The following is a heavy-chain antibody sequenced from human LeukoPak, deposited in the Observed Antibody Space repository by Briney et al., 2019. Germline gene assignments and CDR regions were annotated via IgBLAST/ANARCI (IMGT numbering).Heavy chain of an antibody. Sequence: PGGSLRLSCAASGFTLSSYAMSWVRQGPGKGLEWVSAISVSGNTYHADSVKGRFTISRDSSKNTLYLQMNSLRAEDAAVYYCARDFASGSYPRIYFDYWGQGTLVTVSS. CDR1: GFTLSSYA. CDR3: ARDFASGSYPRIYFDY. J-gene: IGHJ4*02. V-gene: IGHV3-23*01. D-gene: IGHD3-10*01. CDR2: ISVSGNT.